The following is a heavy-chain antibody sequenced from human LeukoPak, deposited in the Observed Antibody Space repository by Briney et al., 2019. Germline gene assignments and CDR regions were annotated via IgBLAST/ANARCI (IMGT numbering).Heavy chain of an antibody. V-gene: IGHV1-46*01. CDR1: GYTFTSYY. CDR2: INPSGGST. CDR3: ARAPGHIAAPPAY. J-gene: IGHJ4*02. D-gene: IGHD6-6*01. Sequence: GASVKVSCKASGYTFTSYYMHWVRQAPGQGLEWMGIINPSGGSTSYAQKLQGRVTMTTDTSTSTAYMDLRSLRSDDTAVYYCARAPGHIAAPPAYWGQGTLVTVSS.